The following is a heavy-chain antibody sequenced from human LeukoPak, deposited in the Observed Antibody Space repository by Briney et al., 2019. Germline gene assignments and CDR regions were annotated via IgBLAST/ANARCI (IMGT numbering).Heavy chain of an antibody. J-gene: IGHJ4*02. CDR3: AKRGVVIRVILVGFHKEAYYFES. Sequence: PGGSLRLSCAVSGITLSNYGMSWVRQAPGKGLEWVAGISDSGGSTKYADSVKGRFTIARGNRKNTLYLQMNSLRAEDTAVYFCAKRGVVIRVILVGFHKEAYYFESWGQGALVTVSS. D-gene: IGHD3/OR15-3a*01. CDR1: GITLSNYG. V-gene: IGHV3-23*01. CDR2: ISDSGGST.